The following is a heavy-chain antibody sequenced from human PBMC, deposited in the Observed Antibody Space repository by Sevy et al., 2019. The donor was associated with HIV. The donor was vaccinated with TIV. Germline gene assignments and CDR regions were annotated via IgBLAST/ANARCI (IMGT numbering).Heavy chain of an antibody. Sequence: GGSLRLSCAASGFTFSNFWMSWVRQAPGKGREFVANRKQDGSENFYADAVKGRFTITRDNAKNSLFLQMNNLGVEEAAVYYCARDDPSTAAFDYWGQGTLVTVSS. D-gene: IGHD2-21*02. CDR3: ARDDPSTAAFDY. CDR1: GFTFSNFW. V-gene: IGHV3-7*03. J-gene: IGHJ4*02. CDR2: RKQDGSEN.